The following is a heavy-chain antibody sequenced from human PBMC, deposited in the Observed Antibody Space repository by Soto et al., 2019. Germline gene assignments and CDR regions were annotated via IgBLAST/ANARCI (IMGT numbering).Heavy chain of an antibody. CDR3: ARLTEYYYYMDV. Sequence: PSVKVSCKASGYTFTSYGISWVRQAPGQGPEWMGWISAYNGNTNYAQKLQGRVTMTTDTSTSTAYMELRSLRSDDTAVYYCARLTEYYYYMDVWGKGTTDTVSS. V-gene: IGHV1-18*01. CDR2: ISAYNGNT. J-gene: IGHJ6*03. CDR1: GYTFTSYG.